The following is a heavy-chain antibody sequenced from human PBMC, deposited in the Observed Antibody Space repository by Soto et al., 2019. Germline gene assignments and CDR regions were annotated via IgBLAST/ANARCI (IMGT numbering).Heavy chain of an antibody. Sequence: GGSLRLSCAASGFTFSNYAMSWVRQAPGKGLEWVSAISGSGGSTYYADSVKGRFTISRDNSKNTLYLQMNSLRAEDTAVYYRAKLEQTLILYYYYGMDVWGQGTTVTVSS. D-gene: IGHD1-1*01. CDR3: AKLEQTLILYYYYGMDV. J-gene: IGHJ6*02. V-gene: IGHV3-23*01. CDR1: GFTFSNYA. CDR2: ISGSGGST.